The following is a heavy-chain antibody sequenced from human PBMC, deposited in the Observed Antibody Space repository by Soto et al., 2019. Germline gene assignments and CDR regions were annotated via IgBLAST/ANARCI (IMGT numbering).Heavy chain of an antibody. CDR2: ISHDGSDK. J-gene: IGHJ3*02. D-gene: IGHD3-22*01. V-gene: IGHV3-30*04. Sequence: GGSLRLSCAASGFTFSSYTMHWVRQTPGKGLERVAVISHDGSDKYYADSVKGRFTISRDNSKNTLYLQMNSLRREDTSVYYCARGFYYYDSSGSDAFDIWGQGTMVTVSS. CDR3: ARGFYYYDSSGSDAFDI. CDR1: GFTFSSYT.